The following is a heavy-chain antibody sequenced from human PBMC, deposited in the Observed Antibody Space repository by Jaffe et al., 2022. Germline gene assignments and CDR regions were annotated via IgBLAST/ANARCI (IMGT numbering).Heavy chain of an antibody. J-gene: IGHJ6*03. CDR3: ARLSREGSLYWSGPAYYMDV. Sequence: EVQLVQSGAEVKKPGESLKISCKGSGYSFTSYWIGWVRQMPGKGLEWMGIIYPGDSDTRYSPSFQGQVTISADKSISTAYLQWSSLKASDTAMYYCARLSREGSLYWSGPAYYMDVWGKGTTVTVSS. V-gene: IGHV5-51*03. CDR2: IYPGDSDT. D-gene: IGHD2-8*02. CDR1: GYSFTSYW.